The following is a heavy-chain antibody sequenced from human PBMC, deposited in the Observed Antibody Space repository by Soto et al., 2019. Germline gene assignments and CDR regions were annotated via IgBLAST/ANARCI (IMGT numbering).Heavy chain of an antibody. CDR1: GFSFEDYA. CDR3: ATDHYGSAIYGMDV. D-gene: IGHD3-10*01. Sequence: EVQLVESGGGLVQPGRSLRLSCAASGFSFEDYAMHWVRQAPGKGLEWVSGIAWNSDIIGYADSVKGRFTISRDNGKNSLYLQMNSLRPEDRALYYCATDHYGSAIYGMDVWGQGTTVTVSS. CDR2: IAWNSDII. J-gene: IGHJ6*02. V-gene: IGHV3-9*01.